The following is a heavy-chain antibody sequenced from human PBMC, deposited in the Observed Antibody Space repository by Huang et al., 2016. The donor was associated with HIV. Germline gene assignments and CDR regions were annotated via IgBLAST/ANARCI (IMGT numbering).Heavy chain of an antibody. CDR2: RNCYNGDT. V-gene: IGHV1-18*04. D-gene: IGHD6-19*01. Sequence: QVQLVQSGAEVKKPGASVKVSCKASGYTFTRSGISWGRQAPGQGLEWMGWRNCYNGDTNYAEKGQYIVTMTTATSTTSAYMELRSLISDDTAMYYCARDLSLAGTKGPIFDYWGQGTLVTVSS. CDR1: GYTFTRSG. J-gene: IGHJ4*02. CDR3: ARDLSLAGTKGPIFDY.